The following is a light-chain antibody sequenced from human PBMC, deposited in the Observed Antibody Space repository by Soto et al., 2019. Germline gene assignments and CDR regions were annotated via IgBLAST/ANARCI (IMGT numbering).Light chain of an antibody. CDR1: QSISNH. CDR3: LQDHDDSWT. Sequence: IQVTQSPSSLSASVEDRVIITCRASQSISNHLNWYQQKPGKAPTLLIYAASNLQSGVPSRFRGSRSGTEFTLTVSSLQPEDFATYYCLQDHDDSWTFGQRTKVDIK. V-gene: IGKV1-6*01. CDR2: AAS. J-gene: IGKJ1*01.